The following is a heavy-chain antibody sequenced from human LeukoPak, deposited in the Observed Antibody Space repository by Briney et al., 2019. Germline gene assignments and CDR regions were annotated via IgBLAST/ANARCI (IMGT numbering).Heavy chain of an antibody. D-gene: IGHD3-22*01. J-gene: IGHJ2*01. CDR2: IWYDGSNK. Sequence: GGSLRLSCAASGFTFSSYGMHWVRQAPGKGLEWVAVIWYDGSNKYYADSVKGRFTISRDNSKNTLYLQMNSLRAEDTAVYYCARASYDSSGYYYWYFDLWGRGTLVTVSS. CDR1: GFTFSSYG. V-gene: IGHV3-33*01. CDR3: ARASYDSSGYYYWYFDL.